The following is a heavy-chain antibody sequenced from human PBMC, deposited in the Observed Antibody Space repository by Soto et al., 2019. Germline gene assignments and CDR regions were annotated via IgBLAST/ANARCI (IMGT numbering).Heavy chain of an antibody. D-gene: IGHD2-15*01. CDR3: ARGYCSGGNCYSGMDV. CDR2: LIPISGTT. Sequence: SLKVSCKASGGTFSTHAIIWVRQAPGHGLEWMGWLIPISGTTYYTQKFQGRVTITADEPTSTAFMELSSLKSEDTAVFYCARGYCSGGNCYSGMDVWGQGTMVNVSS. CDR1: GGTFSTHA. J-gene: IGHJ6*02. V-gene: IGHV1-69*13.